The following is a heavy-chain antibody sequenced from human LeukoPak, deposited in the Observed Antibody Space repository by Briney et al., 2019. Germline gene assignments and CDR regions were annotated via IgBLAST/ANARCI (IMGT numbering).Heavy chain of an antibody. V-gene: IGHV3-23*01. J-gene: IGHJ4*02. CDR3: AKWNHYDFWSGSYYFDY. D-gene: IGHD3-3*01. Sequence: PGGSLRLSCAASGFTFSSYAMSWVRQAPGKGLEWVSAISGSGGSTYYADSVKGRFTISRDNSKDTLYLQMNSLRAEDTAVYYCAKWNHYDFWSGSYYFDYWAREPWSPSPQ. CDR2: ISGSGGST. CDR1: GFTFSSYA.